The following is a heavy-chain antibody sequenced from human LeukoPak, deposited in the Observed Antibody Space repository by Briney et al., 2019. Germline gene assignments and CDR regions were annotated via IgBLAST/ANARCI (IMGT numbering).Heavy chain of an antibody. D-gene: IGHD2-2*01. Sequence: GESLKIPCKGSGYSFTSYWIGWVRQMPGKGLEWMGIIYPGDSDTRYSPSFQGQVTISADKSISTAYLQWSSLKASDTAMYYCARRDCSSTSCYQFDYWGQGTLVTVSS. CDR3: ARRDCSSTSCYQFDY. CDR1: GYSFTSYW. J-gene: IGHJ4*02. V-gene: IGHV5-51*01. CDR2: IYPGDSDT.